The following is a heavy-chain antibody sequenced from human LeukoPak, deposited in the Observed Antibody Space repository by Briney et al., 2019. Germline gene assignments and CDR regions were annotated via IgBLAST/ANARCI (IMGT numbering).Heavy chain of an antibody. D-gene: IGHD4-11*01. CDR2: IWYDGSNK. Sequence: GGSLRLSFAASGFTFSSHGMHWVRQAPGKGLEWLAIIWYDGSNKYYADSVKGRFTISRDNSKNTLYLQMNSLRAEDTAVYYCARDEGMTTVGENAFDIWGQGTMVTVSS. J-gene: IGHJ3*02. CDR1: GFTFSSHG. CDR3: ARDEGMTTVGENAFDI. V-gene: IGHV3-33*01.